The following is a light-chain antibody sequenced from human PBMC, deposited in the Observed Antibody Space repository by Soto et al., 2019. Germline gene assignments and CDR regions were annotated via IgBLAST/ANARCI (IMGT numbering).Light chain of an antibody. CDR3: QQYTNWPPNT. CDR1: QRVYSN. CDR2: GAS. Sequence: EILMSQSPDTLSVSTEETATLSCRASQRVYSNLAWYQQRPGQAPRLLIYGASTRATGVPARFSGRGSGTEFTLTISSLQSEDFAVYYCQQYTNWPPNTFGQGTRLAI. J-gene: IGKJ5*01. V-gene: IGKV3-15*01.